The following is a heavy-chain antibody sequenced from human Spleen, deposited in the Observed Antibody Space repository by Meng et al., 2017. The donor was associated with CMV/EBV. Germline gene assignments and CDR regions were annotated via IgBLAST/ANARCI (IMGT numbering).Heavy chain of an antibody. J-gene: IGHJ6*02. CDR3: ARPTLYTYGFRTNHYYGMDV. CDR1: GFTFSSYG. V-gene: IGHV3-30*02. CDR2: IRYDGSNK. Sequence: GGSLRLSCAASGFTFSSYGMHWVRQAPGKGLEWVAFIRYDGSNKYYADSVKGRFTISRDNSKNTLFLQMNSLTTEDTAVYYCARPTLYTYGFRTNHYYGMDVWGQGTTVTVSS. D-gene: IGHD3-10*01.